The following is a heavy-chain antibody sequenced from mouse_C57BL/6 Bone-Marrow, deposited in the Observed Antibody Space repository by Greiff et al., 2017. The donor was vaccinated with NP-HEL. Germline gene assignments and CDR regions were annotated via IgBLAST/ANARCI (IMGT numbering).Heavy chain of an antibody. J-gene: IGHJ3*01. CDR2: IYPGSGST. CDR3: ARGILLRFPWFAY. CDR1: GYTFTSYW. D-gene: IGHD1-1*01. Sequence: QVQLQQPGAELVKPGASVKMSCKASGYTFTSYWITWVKQRPGQGLEWIGDIYPGSGSTNYNEKFKSKATLTVDPSSSTAYMQLSSLTSEDSAVYYCARGILLRFPWFAYWGQGTLVTVSA. V-gene: IGHV1-55*01.